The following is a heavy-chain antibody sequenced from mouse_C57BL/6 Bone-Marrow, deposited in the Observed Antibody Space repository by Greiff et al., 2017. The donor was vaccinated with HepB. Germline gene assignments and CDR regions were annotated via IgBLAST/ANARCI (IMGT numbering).Heavy chain of an antibody. J-gene: IGHJ2*01. V-gene: IGHV1-55*01. Sequence: VQLQQPGAELVKPGASVKMSCKASGYTFTSYWITWVKQRPGQGLEWIGDIYPGSGSTNYNEKFKSKATLTVDTSSSTAYMQLSSLTSEDSAVYYCAKYYGSSEYYFDYWGQGTTLTVST. D-gene: IGHD1-1*01. CDR1: GYTFTSYW. CDR2: IYPGSGST. CDR3: AKYYGSSEYYFDY.